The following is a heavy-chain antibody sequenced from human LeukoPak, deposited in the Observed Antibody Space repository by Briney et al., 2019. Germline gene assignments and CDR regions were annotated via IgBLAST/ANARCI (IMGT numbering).Heavy chain of an antibody. D-gene: IGHD3-9*01. V-gene: IGHV4-39*01. Sequence: KPGGSLRLSCAASGFTFSNAWMSWVRQPPGKGLEWIGSIYYSGSTYYNPSLKSRVTISVDTSKNQFSLKLSSVTAADTAVYYCARQTYYDILTGYYPENFDYWGQGTLVTVSS. CDR1: GFTFSNAW. CDR3: ARQTYYDILTGYYPENFDY. CDR2: IYYSGST. J-gene: IGHJ4*02.